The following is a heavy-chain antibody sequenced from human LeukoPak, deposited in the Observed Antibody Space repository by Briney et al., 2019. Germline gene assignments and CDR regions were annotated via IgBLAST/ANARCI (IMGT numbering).Heavy chain of an antibody. J-gene: IGHJ4*02. V-gene: IGHV3-33*01. Sequence: PGGSLRLSCAASGFTFSSYGMHWVRQAPGKGLEWMAVIRSDGSNKYYEDSVKGRFIISRDNSKNTLYLQMNSLRADDTAVYYCARGLQLWFPSSFDYWGQGTLVTVSS. CDR1: GFTFSSYG. CDR3: ARGLQLWFPSSFDY. CDR2: IRSDGSNK. D-gene: IGHD5-18*01.